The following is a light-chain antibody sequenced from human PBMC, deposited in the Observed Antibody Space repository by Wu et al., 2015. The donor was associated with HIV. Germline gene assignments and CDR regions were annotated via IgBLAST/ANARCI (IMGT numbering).Light chain of an antibody. Sequence: QMTQSPSSLSASVGDRVTITCRASQGISNSLAWYQQEPEKAPKLLISEASTLANGVPSRFSGSGSGTDFTLTISSLQPEDFATYHCQQYFSSRTFGQGPRWRSN. CDR2: EAS. CDR3: QQYFSSRT. CDR1: QGISNS. J-gene: IGKJ1*01. V-gene: IGKV1-NL1*01.